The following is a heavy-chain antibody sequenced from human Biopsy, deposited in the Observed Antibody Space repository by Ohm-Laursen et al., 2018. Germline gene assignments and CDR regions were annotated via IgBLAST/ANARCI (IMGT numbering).Heavy chain of an antibody. D-gene: IGHD5-24*01. Sequence: RSLRLSCSASGFNFDDFAMHWVRQTPGKGLEWVSGISWNSGRIAYADSVKGRFTISRDNAKNSPYLQMNSLRAEDTALYYCAKGQAPDGYNYAFDIWGQGTMLTVSS. V-gene: IGHV3-9*01. CDR3: AKGQAPDGYNYAFDI. J-gene: IGHJ3*02. CDR1: GFNFDDFA. CDR2: ISWNSGRI.